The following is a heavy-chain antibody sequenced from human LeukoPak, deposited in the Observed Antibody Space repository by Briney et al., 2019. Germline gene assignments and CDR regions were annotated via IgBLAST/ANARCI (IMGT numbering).Heavy chain of an antibody. J-gene: IGHJ3*02. V-gene: IGHV3-23*01. CDR1: GFTFSSYS. D-gene: IGHD3-22*01. CDR2: ISGSGGST. Sequence: GGSLRLSCAASGFTFSSYSMNWVRQAPGKGLEWVSAISGSGGSTYYADSVKGRFTISRDNSKNTLYLQMNSLRAEDTAVYYCAKDRYYYDSSGNDAFDIWGQGTMVTVSS. CDR3: AKDRYYYDSSGNDAFDI.